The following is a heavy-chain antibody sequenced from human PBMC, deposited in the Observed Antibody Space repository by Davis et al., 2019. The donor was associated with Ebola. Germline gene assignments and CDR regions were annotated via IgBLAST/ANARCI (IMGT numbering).Heavy chain of an antibody. CDR1: GYSFTSYW. CDR3: ASDSSSWYGFYVY. Sequence: GESLKISCKDSGYSFTSYWISWVRQMPGKGLEWMGRIDPSDSYTNYSPSFQGHVTISAGKSISTAYLQWSSLKASDTAMYYCASDSSSWYGFYVYWGQGTLVTVSS. D-gene: IGHD6-13*01. J-gene: IGHJ4*02. V-gene: IGHV5-10-1*01. CDR2: IDPSDSYT.